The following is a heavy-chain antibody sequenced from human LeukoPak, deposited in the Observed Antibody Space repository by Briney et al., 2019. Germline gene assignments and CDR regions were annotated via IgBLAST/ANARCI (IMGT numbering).Heavy chain of an antibody. V-gene: IGHV1-69*05. CDR2: IIPIFGTA. CDR3: ARVPRLRSGYYTDYYYYMDV. CDR1: GGTFSSYA. J-gene: IGHJ6*03. Sequence: SVKVSCKASGGTFSSYAISWVRQAPGQGLAWMGGIIPIFGTAHYAQKFQGRVTITTDESTSTAYMELSSLRSEDTAVYYCARVPRLRSGYYTDYYYYMDVWGKGTTVTVSS. D-gene: IGHD3-3*01.